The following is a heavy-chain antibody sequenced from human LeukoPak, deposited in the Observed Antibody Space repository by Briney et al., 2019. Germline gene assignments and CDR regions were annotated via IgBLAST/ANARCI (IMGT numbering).Heavy chain of an antibody. D-gene: IGHD5-18*01. CDR3: ARAGYSYGYWIFDY. CDR1: GGSISSGSYY. V-gene: IGHV4-61*02. Sequence: SQTLSLTCTVSGGSISSGSYYWGWIRQPAGTGLEWIGRIYTSGSTNYNPSLKSRVTISVDTSKNQFSLKLSSVTAADTAVYYCARAGYSYGYWIFDYWGQGTLVTVSS. CDR2: IYTSGST. J-gene: IGHJ4*02.